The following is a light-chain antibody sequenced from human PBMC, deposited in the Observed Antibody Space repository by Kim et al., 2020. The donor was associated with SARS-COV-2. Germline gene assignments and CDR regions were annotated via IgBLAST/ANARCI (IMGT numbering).Light chain of an antibody. CDR1: QGISNF. CDR2: ATS. Sequence: DIQMTQSPSSLSASVGDRVTITCRADQGISNFFAWYQQRPGKAPKLLIYATSALHSGVPSRFSGSKSGTHFTLTIDSLQPEDFPTYYCQNYNGAPWTFDQGTKVEI. V-gene: IGKV1-27*01. J-gene: IGKJ1*01. CDR3: QNYNGAPWT.